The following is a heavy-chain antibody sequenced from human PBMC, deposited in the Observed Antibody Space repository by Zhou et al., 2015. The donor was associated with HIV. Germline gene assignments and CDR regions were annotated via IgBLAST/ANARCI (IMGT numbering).Heavy chain of an antibody. Sequence: QVQLVQSGAEVKKPGASVKVSCKASGYTFTSYGISWVRQAPGQGLEWMGWISAYNGNTNYAQKLQGRVTMTTDTSTSTAYMELRSLRSDDTAVYYCARSPIVVVPAAMNYYGMDVWGQGTTVTVSS. CDR3: ARSPIVVVPAAMNYYGMDV. J-gene: IGHJ6*02. D-gene: IGHD2-2*01. CDR1: GYTFTSYG. V-gene: IGHV1-18*01. CDR2: ISAYNGNT.